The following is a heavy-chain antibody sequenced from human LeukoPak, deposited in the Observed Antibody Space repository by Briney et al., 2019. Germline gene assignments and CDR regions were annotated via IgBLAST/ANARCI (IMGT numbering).Heavy chain of an antibody. Sequence: VASVKVSCKASGYTFTSYGISWVRQAPGQGLEWMGWINTNTGNPTYAQGFTGRFVFSLDTSVSTAYLQISSLKAEDTAVYYCARVRRSTSCPACYYYGMDVWGQGTTVTVSS. D-gene: IGHD2-2*01. V-gene: IGHV7-4-1*02. CDR3: ARVRRSTSCPACYYYGMDV. J-gene: IGHJ6*02. CDR2: INTNTGNP. CDR1: GYTFTSYG.